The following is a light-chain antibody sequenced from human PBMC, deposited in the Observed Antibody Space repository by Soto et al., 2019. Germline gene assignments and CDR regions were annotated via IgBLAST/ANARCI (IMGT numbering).Light chain of an antibody. J-gene: IGLJ1*01. V-gene: IGLV2-14*01. CDR3: SSYTSSNTYV. CDR1: SSDVGGYNY. Sequence: QPASVSGSPGQSITISCTGTSSDVGGYNYVSWYQQHPGKAPKLMIYEVSNRPSGVSNRLSGSKSGNTASLTISGLQAEDEADYYCSSYTSSNTYVFGTGTKLTVL. CDR2: EVS.